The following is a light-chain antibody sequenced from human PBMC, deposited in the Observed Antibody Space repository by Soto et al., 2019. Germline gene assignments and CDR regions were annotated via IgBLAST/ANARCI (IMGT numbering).Light chain of an antibody. Sequence: QSALTQPPSASGPPGQSVTISCTGTSSDVGGYNYVSWYQQHPGKAPKLMIYEVSKRPSGVPDRFSGSKSGNTASLTVSGLQAEDEADYYCSSYAGSNNHVVFGGGTKVTVL. CDR3: SSYAGSNNHVV. CDR1: SSDVGGYNY. V-gene: IGLV2-8*01. CDR2: EVS. J-gene: IGLJ2*01.